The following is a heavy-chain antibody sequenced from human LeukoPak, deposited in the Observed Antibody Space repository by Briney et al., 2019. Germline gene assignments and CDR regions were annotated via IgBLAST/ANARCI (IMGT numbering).Heavy chain of an antibody. V-gene: IGHV4-34*01. D-gene: IGHD2-2*01. CDR3: ARSRRRYCSSTSCPAGGFDS. J-gene: IGHJ5*01. Sequence: SETLSLTCAVYGGSFSGYYWSWIRQPPGKGLEWIGEINHSGSTNYNPSLKSRVTISVDTSKNQFSLKLSSVTAADTAVYYCARSRRRYCSSTSCPAGGFDSWGQGTLVTVSS. CDR2: INHSGST. CDR1: GGSFSGYY.